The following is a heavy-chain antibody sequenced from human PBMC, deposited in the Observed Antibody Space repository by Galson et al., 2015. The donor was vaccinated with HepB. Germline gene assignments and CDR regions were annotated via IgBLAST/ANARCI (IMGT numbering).Heavy chain of an antibody. D-gene: IGHD3-10*02. J-gene: IGHJ4*02. CDR3: ARGWSMLPPGGY. V-gene: IGHV4-34*01. Sequence: LSLTCAVYGGSFNDYFWSWIRQPPGKGLEWIGGINHSGSTNYNPSLKSRVTISVDTSKNQFSLKLSSVTAADTAVYYCARGWSMLPPGGYWGQGTLVIVSS. CDR2: INHSGST. CDR1: GGSFNDYF.